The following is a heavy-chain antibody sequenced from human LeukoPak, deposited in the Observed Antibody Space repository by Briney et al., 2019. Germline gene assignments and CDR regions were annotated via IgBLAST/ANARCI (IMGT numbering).Heavy chain of an antibody. D-gene: IGHD3-22*01. Sequence: SVKVSCKASGGTVTDYGISWVRQAPRQGLEWMGGIVPQFGTSNYAQKFQGRLTITADEATNTLYMELSSLRLEDTGVYYCARDDCTDGSCYTDYWGQGTLVTVSS. CDR1: GGTVTDYG. J-gene: IGHJ4*02. CDR3: ARDDCTDGSCYTDY. CDR2: IVPQFGTS. V-gene: IGHV1-69*01.